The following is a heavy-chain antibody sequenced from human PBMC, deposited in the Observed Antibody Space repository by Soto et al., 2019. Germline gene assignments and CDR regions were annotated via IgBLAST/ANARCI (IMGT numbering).Heavy chain of an antibody. D-gene: IGHD4-4*01. CDR1: VFTFSSYG. CDR3: AKDPLTPGIDRYFEY. V-gene: IGHV3-30*18. CDR2: ISYDGSNK. Sequence: VGSLRLSCASSVFTFSSYGMHCVRHSPGKWLEWVAVISYDGSNKYYADSVKGRFTISRDNSKNTLYLQMNSLRAEDTAVYYCAKDPLTPGIDRYFEYWGQGTLVTVSS. J-gene: IGHJ4*02.